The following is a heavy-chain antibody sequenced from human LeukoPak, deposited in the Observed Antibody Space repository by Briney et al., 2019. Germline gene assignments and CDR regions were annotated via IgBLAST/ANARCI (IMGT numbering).Heavy chain of an antibody. CDR3: ARDKQWLVKGVFDY. CDR1: GFTFSSYS. V-gene: IGHV3-48*04. D-gene: IGHD6-19*01. Sequence: GGSLRLSCAASGFTFSSYSMNWIRQAPGKGLEWVSYISSSGSTIYYADSVKGRFTISRDNAKNSLYLQMNSLRAEDTAVYYCARDKQWLVKGVFDYWGQGTLVTVSS. J-gene: IGHJ4*02. CDR2: ISSSGSTI.